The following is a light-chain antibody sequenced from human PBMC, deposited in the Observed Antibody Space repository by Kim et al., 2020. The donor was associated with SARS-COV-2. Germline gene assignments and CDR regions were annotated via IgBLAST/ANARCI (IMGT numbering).Light chain of an antibody. V-gene: IGKV3-15*01. Sequence: SPGERDTLSCRASQSVRSNGAWYQQKPGQTPRLLIYGASTRAIGIPARFSGSGSGTEFTLTISSLQSGDFAVYYCQQYDDWPPVTFGQGTRLEIK. CDR1: QSVRSN. CDR3: QQYDDWPPVT. CDR2: GAS. J-gene: IGKJ5*01.